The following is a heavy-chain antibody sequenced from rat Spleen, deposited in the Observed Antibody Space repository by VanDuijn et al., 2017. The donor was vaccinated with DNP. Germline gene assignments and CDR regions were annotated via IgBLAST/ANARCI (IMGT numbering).Heavy chain of an antibody. CDR2: INTGSGGT. D-gene: IGHD4-3*01. CDR3: ARSWVGVRGIWFAF. CDR1: GNTFTSYY. V-gene: IGHV1-43*01. J-gene: IGHJ3*01. Sequence: QVQLQQSGAELAKPGSSVKISCKASGNTFTSYYISWIKQTTGQGLECIGYINTGSGGTNYNEKFKGKATLSVDKSSSTAFMQLSSLTPDDSAVYYCARSWVGVRGIWFAFWGQGTLVTVSS.